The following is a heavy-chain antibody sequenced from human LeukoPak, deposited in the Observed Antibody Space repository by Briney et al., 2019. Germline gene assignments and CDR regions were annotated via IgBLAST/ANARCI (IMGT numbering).Heavy chain of an antibody. CDR2: ISSSGSTI. V-gene: IGHV3-48*03. J-gene: IGHJ4*02. Sequence: PGGSLRLSCAASGFTFSSYEMNWVRQAPGKGLEWVSYISSSGSTIYYADSVKGRFTISRDNAKNSLYLQMNSLRAEDTAVYYCAKSLLWFGELSDPFDYWGQGTLVTVSS. CDR3: AKSLLWFGELSDPFDY. D-gene: IGHD3-10*01. CDR1: GFTFSSYE.